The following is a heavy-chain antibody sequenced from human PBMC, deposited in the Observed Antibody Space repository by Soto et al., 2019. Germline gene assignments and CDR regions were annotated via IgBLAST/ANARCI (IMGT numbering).Heavy chain of an antibody. D-gene: IGHD6-19*01. V-gene: IGHV3-23*01. CDR3: AKGVAQGTGWNTLGY. J-gene: IGHJ4*02. Sequence: EVQLLESGGGLVQPGGSLRVSCASSGFSFSTYAMSWVHQPPGKGLEWVSVISHNGGTTYYADSVKGRFTISRDNSKNTLYLQMSSLRAEDTAIYYCAKGVAQGTGWNTLGYWGQGTLVTVSS. CDR2: ISHNGGTT. CDR1: GFSFSTYA.